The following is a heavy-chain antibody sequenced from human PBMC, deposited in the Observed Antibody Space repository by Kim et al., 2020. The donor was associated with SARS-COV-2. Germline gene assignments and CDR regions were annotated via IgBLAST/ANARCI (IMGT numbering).Heavy chain of an antibody. J-gene: IGHJ4*02. V-gene: IGHV3-7*01. D-gene: IGHD3-10*02. CDR1: GFTFSHDW. Sequence: GGSLRLSCAASGFTFSHDWMTWVRQAPGKGLEWVANINQDGSESYYVDSVKGRFTISRDNAKNSLYLQMNSLRVEDTAVYYCARSVFGDNYWGQGPLV. CDR3: ARSVFGDNY. CDR2: INQDGSES.